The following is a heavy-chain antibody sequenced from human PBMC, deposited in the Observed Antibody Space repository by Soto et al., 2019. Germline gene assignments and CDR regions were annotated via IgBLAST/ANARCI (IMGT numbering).Heavy chain of an antibody. Sequence: DVPLVQSGGGLVQPGGSLRLSCAASGFSFRSYAMHWVRQAPGKGLEYVSAISSDGGSTYYASSVQGRFTISRDNSKNTLDLQMDSLRADDTAVYYCARVGFYYSNYFDYWGQGTLVTVSS. V-gene: IGHV3-64*01. D-gene: IGHD3-22*01. CDR3: ARVGFYYSNYFDY. CDR1: GFSFRSYA. CDR2: ISSDGGST. J-gene: IGHJ4*02.